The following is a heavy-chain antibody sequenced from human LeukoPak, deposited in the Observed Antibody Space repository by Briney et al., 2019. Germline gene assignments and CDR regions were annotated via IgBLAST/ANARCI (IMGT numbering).Heavy chain of an antibody. CDR3: ARRGYCSGGSCFDDAFDI. CDR1: GYTFTSYG. V-gene: IGHV1-18*01. CDR2: ISAYNGNT. J-gene: IGHJ3*02. D-gene: IGHD2-15*01. Sequence: GASVKVSCKASGYTFTSYGISWVRQAPGQGLEWMGWISAYNGNTNYAQKLQGRVTMTTDTSTSTAYMELRSLRSDDTAVYCCARRGYCSGGSCFDDAFDIWGQGTMVTVSS.